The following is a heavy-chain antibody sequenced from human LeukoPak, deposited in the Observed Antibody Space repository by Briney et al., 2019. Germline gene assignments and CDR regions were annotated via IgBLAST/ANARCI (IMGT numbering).Heavy chain of an antibody. V-gene: IGHV4-39*01. CDR1: GGSISSSSHS. CDR3: AQSLGSGNWIGNWFDP. J-gene: IGHJ5*02. CDR2: IYYTGRT. Sequence: NPSETLSLTCTVSGGSISSSSHSWGWIRQPPGKGLEWTGTIYYTGRTYYNPSLESRLTISVDTSKNQFSLKLTSVTAADTAIYYCAQSLGSGNWIGNWFDPWGQGTLVTVSS. D-gene: IGHD1-1*01.